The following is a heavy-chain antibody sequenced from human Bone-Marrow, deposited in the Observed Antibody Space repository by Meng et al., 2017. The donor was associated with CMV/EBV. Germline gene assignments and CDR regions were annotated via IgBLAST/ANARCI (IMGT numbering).Heavy chain of an antibody. Sequence: GESLKISCAASGFSFSDYAMNWVRQAPGNGLEWVSSISGSGGSTYYADSVKGRFTISRDNSKNTLYLQMNSLRAEDTAVYYCAKADFWSAYPPTACDYWGQGKLVNVNS. D-gene: IGHD3-3*01. CDR1: GFSFSDYA. V-gene: IGHV3-23*01. J-gene: IGHJ4*02. CDR2: ISGSGGST. CDR3: AKADFWSAYPPTACDY.